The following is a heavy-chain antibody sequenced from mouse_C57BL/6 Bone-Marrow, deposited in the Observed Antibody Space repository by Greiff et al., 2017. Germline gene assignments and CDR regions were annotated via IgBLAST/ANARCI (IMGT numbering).Heavy chain of an antibody. D-gene: IGHD2-5*01. CDR3: ARDHYSNYLYYFDY. V-gene: IGHV5-17*01. CDR1: GFPFSDYG. Sequence: EVHLVESGGGLVKPGGSLKLSCPASGFPFSDYGMDWVLQAPEKGLEWVAYISSGSSTIYYADTVKGRFTISRDNAKNTLFLQMTSLRSEDTAMYYCARDHYSNYLYYFDYWGQGTTLTVSS. CDR2: ISSGSSTI. J-gene: IGHJ2*01.